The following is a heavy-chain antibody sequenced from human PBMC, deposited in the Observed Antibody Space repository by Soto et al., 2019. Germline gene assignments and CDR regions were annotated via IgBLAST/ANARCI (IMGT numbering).Heavy chain of an antibody. V-gene: IGHV4-39*02. D-gene: IGHD4-17*01. CDR1: GGSISSSSYY. Sequence: SETLSITCTVSGGSISSSSYYWGWIRQPPGKGLEWIGSIYYSGSTYYNPSLKSRVTISVDTSKNQFSLKLSSVTAAGTAVYYCARDYGDYAGRFDPWGQGTLVTVSS. CDR3: ARDYGDYAGRFDP. CDR2: IYYSGST. J-gene: IGHJ5*02.